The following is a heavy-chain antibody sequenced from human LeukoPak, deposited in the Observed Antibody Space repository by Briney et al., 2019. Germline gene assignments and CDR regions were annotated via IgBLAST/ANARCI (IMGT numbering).Heavy chain of an antibody. D-gene: IGHD2-21*01. CDR1: GFTFSNAW. CDR3: TTFGDGLRFTDY. CDR2: IKSKTDGGTT. V-gene: IGHV3-15*01. Sequence: PGGSLRLSCAASGFTFSNAWMSWVRQAPGKGLEWVGRIKSKTDGGTTDYAAPVKGRFTISRDDSKNALYLQMNSLKTEDTAVYYCTTFGDGLRFTDYWGQGTLVTVSS. J-gene: IGHJ4*02.